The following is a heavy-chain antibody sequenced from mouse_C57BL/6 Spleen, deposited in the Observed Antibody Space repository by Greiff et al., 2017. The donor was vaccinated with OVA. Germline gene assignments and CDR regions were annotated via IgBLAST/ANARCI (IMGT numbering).Heavy chain of an antibody. J-gene: IGHJ3*01. CDR2: IYPGSGST. Sequence: QVQLQQPGAELVKPGASVKMSCKASGYTFTSYWITWVKQRPGQGLEWIGDIYPGSGSTNYNEKFKSKATLTVDTSSSTAYMQLSSLTSEDSAVYDCARSGGNSAWFAYWGQGTLVTVSA. D-gene: IGHD2-1*01. V-gene: IGHV1-55*01. CDR1: GYTFTSYW. CDR3: ARSGGNSAWFAY.